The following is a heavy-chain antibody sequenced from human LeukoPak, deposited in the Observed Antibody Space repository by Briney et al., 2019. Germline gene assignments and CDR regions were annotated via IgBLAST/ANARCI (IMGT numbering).Heavy chain of an antibody. CDR1: GGSFSSYY. V-gene: IGHV4-39*07. Sequence: SETLSLTCAVYGGSFSSYYWGWIRQPPGKGLEWIGSIYYSGSTYYNPSLKSRVTISVDTSKNQFSLKLSSVTAADTAVYYCARDRIQLTTPIYYYYMDVWGKGTTVTVSS. CDR2: IYYSGST. CDR3: ARDRIQLTTPIYYYYMDV. D-gene: IGHD5-18*01. J-gene: IGHJ6*03.